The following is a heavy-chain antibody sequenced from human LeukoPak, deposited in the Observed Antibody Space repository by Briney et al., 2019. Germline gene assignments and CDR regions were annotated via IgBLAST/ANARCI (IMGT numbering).Heavy chain of an antibody. Sequence: SETLSLTCTVSGGSISSGSYYWSWIRQPAGKGLEWIGRIYTSGSTNYNPSLKSRVTISVDTSKNQFSLKLSSVTAADTAVYYCARGVRCFDWADYYYYMDVWGKGTTVTISS. J-gene: IGHJ6*03. D-gene: IGHD3-9*01. CDR2: IYTSGST. CDR3: ARGVRCFDWADYYYYMDV. V-gene: IGHV4-61*02. CDR1: GGSISSGSYY.